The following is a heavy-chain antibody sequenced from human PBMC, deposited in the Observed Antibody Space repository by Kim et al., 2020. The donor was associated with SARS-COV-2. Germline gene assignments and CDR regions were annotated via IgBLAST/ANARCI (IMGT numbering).Heavy chain of an antibody. CDR1: GGSISSGGYS. Sequence: SETLSLTCAVSGGSISSGGYSWSWIRQPPGKGLEWIGYIYHSGSTYYNPSLKSRVTISVDRSKNQFSLKLSSVTAADTAVYYCARGYYDFWSGYSPYYYYYYYMDVWGKGTTVTVSS. J-gene: IGHJ6*03. D-gene: IGHD3-3*01. CDR3: ARGYYDFWSGYSPYYYYYYYMDV. V-gene: IGHV4-30-2*01. CDR2: IYHSGST.